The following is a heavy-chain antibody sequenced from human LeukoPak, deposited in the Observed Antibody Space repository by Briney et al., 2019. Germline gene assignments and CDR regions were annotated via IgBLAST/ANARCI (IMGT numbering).Heavy chain of an antibody. D-gene: IGHD3-22*01. CDR2: INPRGGST. Sequence: ASVKVSCKASGYTFTGYYMHWVRQAPGQGLEWMGVINPRGGSTSYAQKFQGRVSMTRDMSTSRVYMELSSLRSEDTAVYYCARDPKDDTSGYYYFDYWGQGTLVTVSS. CDR3: ARDPKDDTSGYYYFDY. V-gene: IGHV1-46*01. J-gene: IGHJ4*02. CDR1: GYTFTGYY.